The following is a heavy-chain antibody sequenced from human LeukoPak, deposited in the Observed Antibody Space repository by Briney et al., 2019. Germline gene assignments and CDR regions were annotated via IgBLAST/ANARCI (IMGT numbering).Heavy chain of an antibody. CDR3: ARVLLWFGELRSWFDP. CDR2: IIPIFGTA. J-gene: IGHJ5*02. CDR1: GGTFSSYA. V-gene: IGHV1-69*13. Sequence: SVKVSCKASGGTFSSYAISWVRQAPGQGLEWMGGIIPIFGTANYAQKFQGGVTITADESTSTAYMELSSLRSEDTAVYYCARVLLWFGELRSWFDPWGQGTLVTVSS. D-gene: IGHD3-10*01.